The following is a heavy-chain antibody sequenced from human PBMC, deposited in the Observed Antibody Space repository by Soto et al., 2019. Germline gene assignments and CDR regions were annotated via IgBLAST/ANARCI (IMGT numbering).Heavy chain of an antibody. CDR3: AKDLVWSSNYYMDV. CDR2: MNPNSGNT. CDR1: GYTFTSYD. D-gene: IGHD6-13*01. J-gene: IGHJ6*03. V-gene: IGHV1-8*01. Sequence: ASVKVSCKASGYTFTSYDINWVRQATGQGLEWMGWMNPNSGNTGYAQKFQGRVTMTRNTSISTAYMELSSLSSEDTAVYYCAKDLVWSSNYYMDVWGKGTTVTVSS.